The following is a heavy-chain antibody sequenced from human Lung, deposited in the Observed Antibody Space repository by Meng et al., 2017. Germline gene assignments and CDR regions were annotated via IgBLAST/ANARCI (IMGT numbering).Heavy chain of an antibody. Sequence: GQRQQWGAALLKPSGTLSLPLVVSGGSFSDYYWSWIRQPPGKGLEWIGEINHSGSTNYKPSLESRATISVDTSQNNLSLKLSSVTAADSAVYYCARGPTTMAHDFDYWGQGTLVTVSS. CDR1: GGSFSDYY. J-gene: IGHJ4*02. CDR2: INHSGST. V-gene: IGHV4-34*01. D-gene: IGHD4-11*01. CDR3: ARGPTTMAHDFDY.